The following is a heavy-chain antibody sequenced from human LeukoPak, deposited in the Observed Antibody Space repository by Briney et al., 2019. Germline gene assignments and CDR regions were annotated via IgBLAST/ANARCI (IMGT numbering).Heavy chain of an antibody. V-gene: IGHV4-39*07. Sequence: SQTLSLTCTVSGGSISSSSYYWGWIRQPPGKGLEWIGSIYYSGSTYYNPSLKSRVTISVDTSKNQFSLKLSSVTAADTAVYYCARGPDAFDIWGQGTMVTVSS. CDR3: ARGPDAFDI. CDR2: IYYSGST. J-gene: IGHJ3*02. CDR1: GGSISSSSYY.